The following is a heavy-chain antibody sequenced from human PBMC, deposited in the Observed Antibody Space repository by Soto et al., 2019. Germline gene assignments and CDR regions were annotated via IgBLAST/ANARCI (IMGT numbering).Heavy chain of an antibody. J-gene: IGHJ5*02. CDR3: ARAAIHGSSWYFWFDP. D-gene: IGHD6-13*01. Sequence: ASVKVSCKASGYTFTGYYTHWVRQAPGQGLEWMGWINPNSGGTNYAQKFKGRVTNSADESTSTAYMELSSLRSEDAAVYYCARAAIHGSSWYFWFDPWGQGTLVTVSS. CDR1: GYTFTGYY. CDR2: INPNSGGT. V-gene: IGHV1-2*02.